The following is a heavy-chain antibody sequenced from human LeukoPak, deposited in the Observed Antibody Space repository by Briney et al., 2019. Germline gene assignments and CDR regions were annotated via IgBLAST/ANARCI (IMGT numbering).Heavy chain of an antibody. D-gene: IGHD3-10*01. V-gene: IGHV3-23*01. CDR1: GFTFSSYA. CDR3: VRSLYGSGSYNKGDGYFDY. CDR2: ISGSGGST. Sequence: GGSLRLSCAASGFTFSSYAMSWVRQAPGKGLEWVSAISGSGGSTYYADSVEGRFTISRDNAKNSLYLQMSSLRAEDTAVYYCVRSLYGSGSYNKGDGYFDYWGQGTLVTVSS. J-gene: IGHJ4*02.